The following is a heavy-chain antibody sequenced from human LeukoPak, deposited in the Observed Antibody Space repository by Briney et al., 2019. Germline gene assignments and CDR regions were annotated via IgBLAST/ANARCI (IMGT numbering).Heavy chain of an antibody. CDR1: GFTFSSYW. D-gene: IGHD5-12*01. CDR3: AKARGPVATHPDH. CDR2: IFGSGGST. J-gene: IGHJ4*02. Sequence: PGRSLRLSCAASGFTFSSYWMHWVRQAPGKGLEWVSAIFGSGGSTYYADSVKGRFTTSRDNSKNTLYLQMNSLRAEDTAVYYCAKARGPVATHPDHWGQGTLVTVSS. V-gene: IGHV3-23*01.